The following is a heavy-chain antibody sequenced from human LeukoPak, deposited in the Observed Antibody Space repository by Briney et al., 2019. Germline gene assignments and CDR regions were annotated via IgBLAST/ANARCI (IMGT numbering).Heavy chain of an antibody. CDR2: IYPDDSDT. J-gene: IGHJ4*02. CDR3: ARYKATAGIDS. CDR1: GYTFTTYW. V-gene: IGHV5-51*01. Sequence: KLGESLKISCRGSGYTFTTYWIAWVRQMPGKGVELMGIIYPDDSDTRYRPPFQGQVTISADKSISTASLQWSSLKAADSAMYYCARYKATAGIDSWGQGTLVTVSS. D-gene: IGHD6-13*01.